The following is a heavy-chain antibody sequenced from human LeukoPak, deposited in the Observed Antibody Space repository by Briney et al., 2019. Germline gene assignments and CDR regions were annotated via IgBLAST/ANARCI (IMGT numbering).Heavy chain of an antibody. J-gene: IGHJ4*02. Sequence: GGSLRLSCAASGFAISGYDITWVRQAPGKGLEWVSVFYTDGGTSYADSVRGRFTVSRDNSKNTVFFQMNSLRVEDTAVYFCTRNGGGLDIWGQGTLVTVSS. CDR2: FYTDGGT. CDR1: GFAISGYD. V-gene: IGHV3-66*01. CDR3: TRNGGGLDI. D-gene: IGHD2-8*01.